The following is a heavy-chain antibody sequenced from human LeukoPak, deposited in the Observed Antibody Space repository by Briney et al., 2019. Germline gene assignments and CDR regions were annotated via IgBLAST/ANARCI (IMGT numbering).Heavy chain of an antibody. D-gene: IGHD5/OR15-5a*01. J-gene: IGHJ4*02. CDR2: IKQDGSKK. V-gene: IGHV3-7*01. CDR3: ARDVYESGTPFDY. CDR1: GFTFSSYG. Sequence: PGGSLRLSCAASGFTFSSYGMHWVRQAPGKGLEWVATIKQDGSKKYYVDSVKGRFIISRDSAKNSLYLQMNSLRAEDTAVYYCARDVYESGTPFDYWGQGTLVTVSS.